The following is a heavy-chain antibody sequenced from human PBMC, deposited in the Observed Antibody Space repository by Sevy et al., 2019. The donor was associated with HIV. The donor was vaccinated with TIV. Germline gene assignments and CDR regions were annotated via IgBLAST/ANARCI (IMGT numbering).Heavy chain of an antibody. CDR3: ARARGGYCSSTSCYYYYYYGMDV. D-gene: IGHD2-2*01. CDR1: GGSFSGYY. J-gene: IGHJ6*02. CDR2: INHSGST. Sequence: SETLSLTCAVYGGSFSGYYWSWIRQPPGKGLEWIGEINHSGSTNYNPSLKNRVTISVDTSKNQFSLKLSSVTAADTAVYYCARARGGYCSSTSCYYYYYYGMDVWGQGTTVTVSS. V-gene: IGHV4-34*01.